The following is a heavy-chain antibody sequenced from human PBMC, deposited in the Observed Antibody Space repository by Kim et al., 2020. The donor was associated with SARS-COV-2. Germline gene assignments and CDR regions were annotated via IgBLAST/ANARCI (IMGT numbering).Heavy chain of an antibody. J-gene: IGHJ5*02. V-gene: IGHV2-5*02. CDR1: GFSLSTSGVG. Sequence: SGPTLVKPTQTLTLTCTFSGFSLSTSGVGVGWIRQPPGKALEWLALIYWDDDKRYSPSLKSRLTITKDTSKNQVVLTMTNMDPVDTATYYCAHFTYYYDSSATRNNWFDPWGQGTLVTVSS. D-gene: IGHD3-22*01. CDR2: IYWDDDK. CDR3: AHFTYYYDSSATRNNWFDP.